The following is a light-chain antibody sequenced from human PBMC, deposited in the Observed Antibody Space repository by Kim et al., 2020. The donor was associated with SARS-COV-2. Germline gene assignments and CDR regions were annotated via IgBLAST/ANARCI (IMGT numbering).Light chain of an antibody. J-gene: IGKJ2*01. V-gene: IGKV3-20*01. CDR2: GTS. CDR3: QQYDRSPYT. CDR1: QSVARHH. Sequence: APGERATLSCRASQSVARHHLALFQQKPGQAPGLLVSGTSSRATGLPDRFSGSGSGTVFTLNMRRLEPEDFAIYYCQQYDRSPYTFGRGTKLEI.